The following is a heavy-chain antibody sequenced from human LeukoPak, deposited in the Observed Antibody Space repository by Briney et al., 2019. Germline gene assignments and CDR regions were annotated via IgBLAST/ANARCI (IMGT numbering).Heavy chain of an antibody. CDR1: GGSISSYY. J-gene: IGHJ4*02. D-gene: IGHD4-23*01. Sequence: SETLSLTCTVSGGSISSYYWSWIRQPPGKGLEWIGYIYYSGSTNYNPSLKSRVTISVDTSKNQFSLKLSSVTAADTAVYYCARDQHGGNAGFDYWGQGTLVTVSS. CDR3: ARDQHGGNAGFDY. V-gene: IGHV4-59*01. CDR2: IYYSGST.